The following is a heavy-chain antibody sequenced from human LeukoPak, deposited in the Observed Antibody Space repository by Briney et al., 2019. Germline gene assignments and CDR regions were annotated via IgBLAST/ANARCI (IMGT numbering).Heavy chain of an antibody. CDR3: ARDCNYDYVWGSYRYCRFDP. CDR1: GGTFSSYA. J-gene: IGHJ5*02. Sequence: GASVKVSCKASGGTFSSYAISWVRQAPGQGLEWMGGIIPIFGTANYAQKFQGRVTITADESTSTAYMELSSLGSEDTAVYYCARDCNYDYVWGSYRYCRFDPWGQGTLVTVSS. V-gene: IGHV1-69*13. CDR2: IIPIFGTA. D-gene: IGHD3-16*02.